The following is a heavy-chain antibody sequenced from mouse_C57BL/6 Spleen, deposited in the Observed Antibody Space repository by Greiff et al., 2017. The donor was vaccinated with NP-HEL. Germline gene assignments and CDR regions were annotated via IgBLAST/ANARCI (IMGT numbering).Heavy chain of an antibody. CDR1: GYAFSSSW. CDR3: AGDGRYCGGSRRYFDV. Sequence: VQLVESGPELVKPGASVKISCKASGYAFSSSWMNWVKQRPGKGLEWIGRIYPGDGDTNYNGKFKGKATLTADKSSSTAYMQLSSLTSEGSAVYFCAGDGRYCGGSRRYFDVWGTGTTVTVSS. CDR2: IYPGDGDT. J-gene: IGHJ1*03. V-gene: IGHV1-82*01. D-gene: IGHD1-1*01.